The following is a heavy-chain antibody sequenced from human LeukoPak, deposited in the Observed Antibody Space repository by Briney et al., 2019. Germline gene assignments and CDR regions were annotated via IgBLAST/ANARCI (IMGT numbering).Heavy chain of an antibody. V-gene: IGHV4-34*01. D-gene: IGHD3-22*01. CDR1: GGSFSGYY. J-gene: IGHJ4*02. CDR3: ARGRYDSSGTPPLVFDY. CDR2: INHSGST. Sequence: PSETLSLTCAVYGGSFSGYYWSWIRQPPGKGLEWIGEINHSGSTNYNPPLKSRVTISVDTSKNQFSLKLSSVTAADTAVYYCARGRYDSSGTPPLVFDYWGQGTLVTVSS.